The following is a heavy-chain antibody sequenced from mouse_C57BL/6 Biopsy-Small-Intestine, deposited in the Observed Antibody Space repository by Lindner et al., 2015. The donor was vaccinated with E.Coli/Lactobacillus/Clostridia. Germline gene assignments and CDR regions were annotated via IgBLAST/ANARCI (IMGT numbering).Heavy chain of an antibody. CDR3: ARNYGSRGYFDV. J-gene: IGHJ1*03. CDR2: IYPYNGIS. Sequence: VQLQESGPELVNPGASVKISCKASGFSVTGYYMHWVKQSHGNILDWIGYIYPYNGISSYNQKFKGKATLTVDKSSSTPYMELRSLTSEDSAVYYCARNYGSRGYFDVWGTGTTVTVSS. V-gene: IGHV1-31*01. CDR1: GFSVTGYY. D-gene: IGHD1-1*01.